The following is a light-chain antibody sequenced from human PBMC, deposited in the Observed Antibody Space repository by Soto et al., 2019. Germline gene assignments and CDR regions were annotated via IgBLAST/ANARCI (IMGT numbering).Light chain of an antibody. Sequence: QSALTQPASVSGSPGQSITISCTGTSSDVGDYKYVSRYQHHPGKAPKLMMYDVSNRPSGVSNRFSGSKSGNTASLTISGLQAEDEADYYCSSYTSSSTVVVFGGGTKLTVL. CDR3: SSYTSSSTVVV. J-gene: IGLJ2*01. CDR1: SSDVGDYKY. V-gene: IGLV2-14*03. CDR2: DVS.